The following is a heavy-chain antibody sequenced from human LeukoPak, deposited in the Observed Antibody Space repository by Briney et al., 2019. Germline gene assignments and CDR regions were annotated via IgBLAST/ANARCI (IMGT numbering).Heavy chain of an antibody. D-gene: IGHD3-10*01. Sequence: ASVKVSCKASGYTFTGYYMHWVRQAPGQGLEWMGWINPNSGGTNYAQKFQGRVTMTRDTSISTAYMELSRLRSDDTAVYYCARDAGSTMVRGVISNFDYWGRGTLVTVSS. V-gene: IGHV1-2*02. CDR3: ARDAGSTMVRGVISNFDY. CDR2: INPNSGGT. CDR1: GYTFTGYY. J-gene: IGHJ4*02.